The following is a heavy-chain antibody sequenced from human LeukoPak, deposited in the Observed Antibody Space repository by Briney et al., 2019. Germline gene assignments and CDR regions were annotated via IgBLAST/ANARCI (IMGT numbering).Heavy chain of an antibody. CDR3: ASITGTTWPV. V-gene: IGHV3-30*07. J-gene: IGHJ6*02. CDR2: IWYDGSNK. CDR1: GFTFSSYA. Sequence: PGRSLRLSCAASGFTFSSYAMHWVRQAPGKGLEWVAVIWYDGSNKYYADSVKGRFTISRDNSKNTLYLQMNSLRAEDTAVYYCASITGTTWPVWGQGTTVTVSS. D-gene: IGHD1-20*01.